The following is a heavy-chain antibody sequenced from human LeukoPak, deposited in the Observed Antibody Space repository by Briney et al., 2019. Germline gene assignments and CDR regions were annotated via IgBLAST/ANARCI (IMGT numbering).Heavy chain of an antibody. CDR1: VYTFTSYG. Sequence: SVNVSCKASVYTFTSYGISGLRQAPARGLEWMGWISAYNVNTNNAQRLQGRVTMTTDTSNSTAYKELRRLRSDDTAVYYCARDPWFDPWGQGTLVTVSS. CDR2: ISAYNVNT. J-gene: IGHJ5*02. CDR3: ARDPWFDP. V-gene: IGHV1-18*01.